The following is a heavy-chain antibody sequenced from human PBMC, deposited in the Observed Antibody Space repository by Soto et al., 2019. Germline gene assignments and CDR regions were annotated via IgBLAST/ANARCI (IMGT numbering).Heavy chain of an antibody. J-gene: IGHJ4*02. CDR1: GYTFKNYG. CDR3: VLGGLETGYYRDMDY. D-gene: IGHD3-9*01. Sequence: QDHLVQSGAEVKKPGASAKVSCKASGYTFKNYGINWVRQAPGRGLEWVAWISAYNGDTSYAQHFQGRVTVTTETLTNTAYMELRSLRPDDTAVYFCVLGGLETGYYRDMDYWVQGTLVSVSS. CDR2: ISAYNGDT. V-gene: IGHV1-18*04.